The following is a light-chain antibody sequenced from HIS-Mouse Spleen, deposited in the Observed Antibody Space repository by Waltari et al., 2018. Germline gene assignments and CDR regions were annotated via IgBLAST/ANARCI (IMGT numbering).Light chain of an antibody. J-gene: IGLJ2*01. Sequence: QSALTQPASVSGSPGQSITISCPGTRSDVVCYHYVPWSQQHPGKAPKLMIYDVSNRPSGVSNRFSGSKSGNTASLTISGLQAEDEADYYCSSYTSSSTLVFGGGTKLTVL. CDR2: DVS. CDR1: RSDVVCYHY. V-gene: IGLV2-14*03. CDR3: SSYTSSSTLV.